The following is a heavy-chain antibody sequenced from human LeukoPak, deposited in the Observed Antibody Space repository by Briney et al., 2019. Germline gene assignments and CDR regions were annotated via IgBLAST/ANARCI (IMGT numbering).Heavy chain of an antibody. CDR3: AGLLNGGASHWFDP. CDR1: GASISNTGYY. D-gene: IGHD7-27*01. Sequence: SPSETLSLTCTVSGASISNTGYYWGWIRQPPGKGLEWIGNIYHSGSTYYSPSLKSRVTLSVDTSKNQFSLKLSSVTAADTAVYYCAGLLNGGASHWFDPWGQGTLVTVSS. CDR2: IYHSGST. J-gene: IGHJ5*02. V-gene: IGHV4-39*01.